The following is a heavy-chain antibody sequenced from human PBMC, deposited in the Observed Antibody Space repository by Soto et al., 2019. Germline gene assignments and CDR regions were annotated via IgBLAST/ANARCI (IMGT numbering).Heavy chain of an antibody. D-gene: IGHD3-10*01. J-gene: IGHJ4*02. CDR3: GRFYGWGSFFDY. Sequence: PTEPLSITLTVSGGSISSYYWSWIRQPPGKGLEWIGYIYYSGGTNYNPSLKSRVTISIDTSKTQFSLKLSFVPAADPAVYSCGRFYGWGSFFDYGGRGGLV. CDR2: IYYSGGT. V-gene: IGHV4-59*01. CDR1: GGSISSYY.